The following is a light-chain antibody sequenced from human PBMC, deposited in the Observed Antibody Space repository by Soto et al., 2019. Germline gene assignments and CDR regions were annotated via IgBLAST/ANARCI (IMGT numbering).Light chain of an antibody. J-gene: IGKJ5*01. CDR3: QQYGSSPIT. V-gene: IGKV3D-20*01. CDR2: DAS. Sequence: EIVLTQSPATMSLSPGERATLSYGASESVSYSYVAWYQQKAGLAPRLLIHDASTRASGIPDRFSGSKSGTDFTLTIRGLEPEDAALYYCQQYGSSPITFGQGTRLEIK. CDR1: ESVSYSY.